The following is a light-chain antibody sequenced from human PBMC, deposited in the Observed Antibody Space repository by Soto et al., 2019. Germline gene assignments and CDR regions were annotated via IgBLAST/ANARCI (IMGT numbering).Light chain of an antibody. J-gene: IGKJ4*02. CDR1: QTISSW. Sequence: DLQMIQSPSTLSGSVEDSLTITCRASQTISSWLAWYKQKPGKAPKXXIYKASTLKSGVPSRFRGSGSGTEFTLTISSLQPDDFETYYCQHYNSYSEAFGRGTKVEI. CDR2: KAS. V-gene: IGKV1-5*03. CDR3: QHYNSYSEA.